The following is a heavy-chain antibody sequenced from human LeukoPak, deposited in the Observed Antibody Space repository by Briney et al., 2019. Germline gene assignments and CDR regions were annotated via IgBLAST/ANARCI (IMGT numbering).Heavy chain of an antibody. Sequence: SETLSLTCTVSGGSISSYYWSWIRQPPGKGLEWIGYIYYSGSTNYNPSLKSRVTISVDTSKNQFSLKLSSVTTADTAVYYCARQFDYGDYVRENNWFDPWGQGTLVTVSS. D-gene: IGHD4-17*01. CDR1: GGSISSYY. CDR2: IYYSGST. CDR3: ARQFDYGDYVRENNWFDP. J-gene: IGHJ5*02. V-gene: IGHV4-59*08.